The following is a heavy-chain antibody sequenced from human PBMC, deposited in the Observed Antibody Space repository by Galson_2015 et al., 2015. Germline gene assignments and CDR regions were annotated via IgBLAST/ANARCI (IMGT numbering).Heavy chain of an antibody. CDR3: ARGLESYCSSTSCSMLWFDY. V-gene: IGHV1-8*01. D-gene: IGHD2-2*01. CDR2: MNPNSGNT. Sequence: SVKVSCKASGYTFTSYDINWVRQATGQGLEWMGWMNPNSGNTGYVQKFQGRVTMTRNTSISTAYMELSSLRSEDTAVYYCARGLESYCSSTSCSMLWFDYWGQGTLVTVSS. J-gene: IGHJ4*02. CDR1: GYTFTSYD.